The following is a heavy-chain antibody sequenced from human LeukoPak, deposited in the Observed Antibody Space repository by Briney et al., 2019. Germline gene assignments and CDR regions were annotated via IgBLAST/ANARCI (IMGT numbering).Heavy chain of an antibody. CDR3: AKEVYYYGSGSSDY. V-gene: IGHV3-23*01. Sequence: GGSLRLSCAASGFTFSSYAMSWVRQAPGKGLEWVSAISGSGGSTYYADSVKDRFTISRDNSKNTLYLQMNSLRAEDTAVYYCAKEVYYYGSGSSDYWGQGTLVTVSS. D-gene: IGHD3-10*01. J-gene: IGHJ4*02. CDR1: GFTFSSYA. CDR2: ISGSGGST.